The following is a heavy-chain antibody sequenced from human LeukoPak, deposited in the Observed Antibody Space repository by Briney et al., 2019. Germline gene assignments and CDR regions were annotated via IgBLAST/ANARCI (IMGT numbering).Heavy chain of an antibody. Sequence: SSETLSLTCSVSGGSISSYYWSWIRQPPGKGLEWIGYIYYSGSTNYNPSLKSRVTISVDTSKNQFSLKLSSVTAADTAVYYCARDTAEDYYDSSSDWYFDLWGRGTLVTVSS. CDR1: GGSISSYY. CDR3: ARDTAEDYYDSSSDWYFDL. V-gene: IGHV4-59*01. CDR2: IYYSGST. J-gene: IGHJ2*01. D-gene: IGHD3-22*01.